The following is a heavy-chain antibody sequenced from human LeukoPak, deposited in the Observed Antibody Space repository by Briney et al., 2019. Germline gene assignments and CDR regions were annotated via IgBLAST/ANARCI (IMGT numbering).Heavy chain of an antibody. CDR3: AKGWVRWLGELLNAFDY. V-gene: IGHV3-30*18. CDR2: ISYDGSNE. J-gene: IGHJ4*02. CDR1: GFTFSSYG. D-gene: IGHD3-10*01. Sequence: GGSLRLSCAASGFTFSSYGMHWVRQAPGKGLEWVAVISYDGSNEYYADSVKGRFTICRDNSKNTLYLQMNSLRAEDTAVYYCAKGWVRWLGELLNAFDYWGQGTLVTVSS.